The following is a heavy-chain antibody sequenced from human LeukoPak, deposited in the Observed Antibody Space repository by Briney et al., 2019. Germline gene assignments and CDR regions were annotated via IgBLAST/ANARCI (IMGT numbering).Heavy chain of an antibody. CDR3: ARVGATYGDYRYYYYYMDV. V-gene: IGHV3-74*01. Sequence: GGSLRLSCAASEFTFSTYSMNWVRQAPGKGLEWVSRINSDGSSTSYADSVKGRFTISRDNAKNTLYLQMNSLRAEDTAVYYCARVGATYGDYRYYYYYMDVWGKGTTVTISS. J-gene: IGHJ6*03. D-gene: IGHD4-17*01. CDR1: EFTFSTYS. CDR2: INSDGSST.